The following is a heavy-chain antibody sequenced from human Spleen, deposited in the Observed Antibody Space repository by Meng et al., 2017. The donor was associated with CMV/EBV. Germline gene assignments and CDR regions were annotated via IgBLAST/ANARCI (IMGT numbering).Heavy chain of an antibody. CDR2: INHSGST. Sequence: CAGYGGSFSGYYWSWIRQPPGKGLEWIGEINHSGSTNYNPSLKSRVTISVDTSKNQFSLKLSSVTAADTAVYYCARGPGSSWYRMDYWGQGTLVTVSS. J-gene: IGHJ4*02. CDR3: ARGPGSSWYRMDY. V-gene: IGHV4-34*01. CDR1: GGSFSGYY. D-gene: IGHD6-13*01.